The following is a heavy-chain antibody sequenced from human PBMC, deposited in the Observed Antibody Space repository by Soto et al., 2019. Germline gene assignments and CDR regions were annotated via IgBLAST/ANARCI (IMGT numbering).Heavy chain of an antibody. D-gene: IGHD2-15*01. CDR3: ARKRGCSGGSCYFYYYMDV. Sequence: ASVKVSCKASGCTYTSYDINWVRQATGQGLEWMGWMNPNSGNTGYAQKFQGRVTMTRNTSISTAYMELSSLRSEDTAVYYCARKRGCSGGSCYFYYYMDVWGKGTTVTVSS. V-gene: IGHV1-8*01. J-gene: IGHJ6*03. CDR2: MNPNSGNT. CDR1: GCTYTSYD.